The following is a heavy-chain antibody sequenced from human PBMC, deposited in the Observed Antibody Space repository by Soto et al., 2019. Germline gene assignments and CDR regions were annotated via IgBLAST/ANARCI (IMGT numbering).Heavy chain of an antibody. CDR3: AKEVRYCSGGSCSNPVYYYYGMDV. V-gene: IGHV3-23*01. Sequence: GGSLRLSCAASGFTFSSYAMSWVRQAPGKGLEWVSAISGSGGSTYYADSVKGRFTISRDNSKNTLYLQMNSLRAEDTAVYYCAKEVRYCSGGSCSNPVYYYYGMDVWGQGTTVTVSS. CDR1: GFTFSSYA. CDR2: ISGSGGST. J-gene: IGHJ6*02. D-gene: IGHD2-15*01.